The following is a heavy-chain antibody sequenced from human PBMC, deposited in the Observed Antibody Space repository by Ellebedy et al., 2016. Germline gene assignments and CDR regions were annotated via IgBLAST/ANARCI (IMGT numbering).Heavy chain of an antibody. Sequence: ASVKVSCKASGYTFTSYYMHWVRQAPGQRLEWMGRINAGNGNTKYSQKFQGRVTITRDTSASTAYMELSSLRSEDTAVYYCARDSRGDGMDVWGQGTTVTVSS. CDR1: GYTFTSYY. V-gene: IGHV1-3*01. CDR3: ARDSRGDGMDV. J-gene: IGHJ6*02. CDR2: INAGNGNT.